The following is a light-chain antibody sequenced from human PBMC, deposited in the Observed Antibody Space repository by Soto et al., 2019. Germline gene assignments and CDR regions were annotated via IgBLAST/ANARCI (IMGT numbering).Light chain of an antibody. J-gene: IGKJ1*01. CDR1: QSISSY. Sequence: DIQMTQSPFSLSASVGDRVTITCRASQSISSYLNWYQQKPGKPPKLLIYAAVSLQSGIPSRFSAYGSGTDFTLTISSLQPEDFATYYCQQYNSYSFGQGSRVEIK. CDR3: QQYNSYS. V-gene: IGKV1-39*01. CDR2: AAV.